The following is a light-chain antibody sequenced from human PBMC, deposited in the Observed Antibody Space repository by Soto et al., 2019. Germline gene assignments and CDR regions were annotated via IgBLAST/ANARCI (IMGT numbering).Light chain of an antibody. CDR3: QQSYNAPYT. V-gene: IGKV1-39*01. CDR1: QNIGTS. CDR2: SAS. J-gene: IGKJ2*01. Sequence: DIQMTQSPSSLSMSVGDRVTITCRASQNIGTSLNWYQMKLGRAPKLLIYSASTLQSGAPSRFSGGGSGTDFTLTNNSLQPEDFATYSCQQSYNAPYTFGQGTMLEIK.